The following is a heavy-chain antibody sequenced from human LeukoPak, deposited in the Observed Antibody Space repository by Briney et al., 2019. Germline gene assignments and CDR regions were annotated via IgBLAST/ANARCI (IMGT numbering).Heavy chain of an antibody. CDR1: EFTFNIYD. Sequence: HSGGSLRLSCAASEFTFNIYDMHWVRQAPGKGLEWVSGISGSGGSTYYADSVKGRFTISRDNAKNSLYLQMNSLRAEDTAVYYCARDGYGDYGAFDIWGQGTMVTVSS. J-gene: IGHJ3*02. V-gene: IGHV3-23*01. CDR3: ARDGYGDYGAFDI. D-gene: IGHD4-17*01. CDR2: ISGSGGST.